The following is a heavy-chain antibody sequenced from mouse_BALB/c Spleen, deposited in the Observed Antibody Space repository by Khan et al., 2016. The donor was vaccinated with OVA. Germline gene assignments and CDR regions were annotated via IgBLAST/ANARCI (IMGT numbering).Heavy chain of an antibody. D-gene: IGHD2-2*01. V-gene: IGHV5-9*03. Sequence: EVELVESGGGLVKPGGSLKLSCAASGFTFSSFTMSWVRQTPEKRLEWVATISSGGDNTYYPDSVKGRFTISRDNAKNNLYLQMSSLRSEETALYYCARSNYGSFAYWGQGTLVTVSA. CDR3: ARSNYGSFAY. J-gene: IGHJ3*01. CDR2: ISSGGDNT. CDR1: GFTFSSFT.